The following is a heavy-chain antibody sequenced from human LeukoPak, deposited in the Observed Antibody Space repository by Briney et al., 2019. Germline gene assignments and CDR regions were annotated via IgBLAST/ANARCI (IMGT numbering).Heavy chain of an antibody. V-gene: IGHV4-39*01. CDR3: ASQRNDYYDSSGHDY. CDR2: IYYSGST. J-gene: IGHJ4*02. Sequence: SETLSLTCTVSGDSTSNINYYWGWIRQPPGKGLEWIGSIYYSGSTYYNPSLKSRVTISVDTSKNQFSLKLSSVTAADTAVYYCASQRNDYYDSSGHDYWGQGTLLTVSP. D-gene: IGHD3-22*01. CDR1: GDSTSNINYY.